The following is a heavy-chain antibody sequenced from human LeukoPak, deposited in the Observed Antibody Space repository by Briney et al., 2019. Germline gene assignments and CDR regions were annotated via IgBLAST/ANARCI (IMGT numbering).Heavy chain of an antibody. Sequence: PSETLSLTCTVSGGSVSSGSYYWSWIRQPQGQGLEWIGYIYYSGSTNYNPSLTSRVTISVDTSKNQFSLKLSSVTAADTAVYYCAREGLYGDYVWSLDYWGQGTLVTVSS. D-gene: IGHD4-17*01. CDR1: GGSVSSGSYY. V-gene: IGHV4-61*01. CDR3: AREGLYGDYVWSLDY. J-gene: IGHJ4*02. CDR2: IYYSGST.